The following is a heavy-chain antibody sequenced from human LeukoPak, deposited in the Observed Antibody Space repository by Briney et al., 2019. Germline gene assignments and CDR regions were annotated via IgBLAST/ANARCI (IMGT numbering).Heavy chain of an antibody. CDR2: IYPDESNI. J-gene: IGHJ4*02. CDR1: GYSFTNYW. V-gene: IGHV5-51*01. CDR3: ARPPSRGYSSSFEY. Sequence: GESLKISCEGSGYSFTNYWIAWVRQMPGKGLEWMGIIYPDESNIRYSPSFQGQVTISADKSISTAYLQWSSLKASDTAMYYCARPPSRGYSSSFEYWGQGTLVTVSS. D-gene: IGHD2-2*03.